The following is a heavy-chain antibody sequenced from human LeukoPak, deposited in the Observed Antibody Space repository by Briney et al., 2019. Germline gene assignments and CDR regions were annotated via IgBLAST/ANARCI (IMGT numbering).Heavy chain of an antibody. CDR3: ARDAGWTAFDY. D-gene: IGHD3/OR15-3a*01. CDR2: VYYTGST. J-gene: IGHJ4*02. V-gene: IGHV4-59*12. CDR1: GGSMSSYY. Sequence: SETLSLTCSVSGGSMSSYYWSWIRQPPGKGLEWIGYVYYTGSTYYNPSLKSRVTISVDTSKNQFSLKLSSVTAADTAVYYCARDAGWTAFDYWGQGTLVTVSS.